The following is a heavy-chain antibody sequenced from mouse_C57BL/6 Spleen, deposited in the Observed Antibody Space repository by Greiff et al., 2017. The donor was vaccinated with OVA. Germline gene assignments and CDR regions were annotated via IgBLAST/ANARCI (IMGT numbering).Heavy chain of an antibody. D-gene: IGHD4-1*01. J-gene: IGHJ2*01. Sequence: VQLQQPGAELVKPGASVKLSCKASGYTFTSYWMHWVKQRPGQGLEWIGMIHPNSGSTNYNEKFKSKATLTVDKSSSTAYMQLSSLTSEDSAVYYCARRELGLYFDYWGQGTTLTVSS. CDR1: GYTFTSYW. CDR3: ARRELGLYFDY. CDR2: IHPNSGST. V-gene: IGHV1-64*01.